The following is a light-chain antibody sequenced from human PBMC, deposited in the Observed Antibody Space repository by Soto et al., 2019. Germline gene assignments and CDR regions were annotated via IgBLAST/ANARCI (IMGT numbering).Light chain of an antibody. CDR1: SSDVGAYNS. J-gene: IGLJ3*02. CDR2: EVN. Sequence: QLVLTQPPSASGSPGQSVTISCTGTSSDVGAYNSVSWYQQHPGKAPRLMIYEVNKRPSGVPDRFSGSKSGNMASLTVSGLQADDEADYYSDSHGGSNNFWVFGGGTKLTVL. V-gene: IGLV2-8*01. CDR3: DSHGGSNNFWV.